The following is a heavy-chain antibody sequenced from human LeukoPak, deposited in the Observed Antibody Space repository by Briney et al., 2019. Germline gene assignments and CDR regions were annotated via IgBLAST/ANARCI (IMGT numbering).Heavy chain of an antibody. D-gene: IGHD2-15*01. V-gene: IGHV1-18*01. Sequence: ASVTVSCKASGYTFTSYGISWVRQAPGQGLEWMGWISAYNGNTNYAQKLQGRVTMTTDTSTSTAYMELRSLRSDDTAVYYCARDSLRYCSGGSCYRMGYGMDVWGQGTTVTVSS. J-gene: IGHJ6*02. CDR1: GYTFTSYG. CDR3: ARDSLRYCSGGSCYRMGYGMDV. CDR2: ISAYNGNT.